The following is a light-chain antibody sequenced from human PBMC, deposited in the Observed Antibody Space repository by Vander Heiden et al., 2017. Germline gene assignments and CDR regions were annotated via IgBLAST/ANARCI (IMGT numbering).Light chain of an antibody. CDR2: DDS. V-gene: IGLV3-21*02. Sequence: YVLTQSPPFSVSPGQTARITCAGNNVGSKSVHWYQQRPGQAPVLVVYDDSDRPSGIPERFAGSNSGNTATLTINRVEAGDEADYYCQVWDSTSDHLYVIFGGGTKLTVL. CDR3: QVWDSTSDHLYVI. J-gene: IGLJ2*01. CDR1: NVGSKS.